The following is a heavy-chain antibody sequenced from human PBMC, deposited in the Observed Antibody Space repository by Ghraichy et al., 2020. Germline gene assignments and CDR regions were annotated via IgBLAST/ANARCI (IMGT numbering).Heavy chain of an antibody. CDR3: ARESILIDPLRYFDWSVPEQLDY. V-gene: IGHV4-30-4*01. D-gene: IGHD3-9*01. Sequence: SETLSLTCTVSDYSMNDIDYYWSWVRQPPGKGLELIGYIHKSGSTYYSPSLKSRLTISIDTSQRQFSLRLSAMTAADTAVYYCARESILIDPLRYFDWSVPEQLDYWGQGILVTVSS. CDR2: IHKSGST. J-gene: IGHJ4*02. CDR1: DYSMNDIDYY.